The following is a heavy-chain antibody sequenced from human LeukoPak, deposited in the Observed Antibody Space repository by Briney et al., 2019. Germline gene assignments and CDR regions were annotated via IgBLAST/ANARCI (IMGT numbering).Heavy chain of an antibody. Sequence: PSETLSLTCTVSGGSISNTRYYWGWIRQPPGKGLEWIGTIYYSGSTNYNPSLMSRVTISVDTSKNQFSLRLSSVTAADTAVYYCARVSTYKTAVDYWGQGTLVTVSP. CDR2: IYYSGST. CDR3: ARVSTYKTAVDY. J-gene: IGHJ4*02. V-gene: IGHV4-39*07. CDR1: GGSISNTRYY. D-gene: IGHD3-10*01.